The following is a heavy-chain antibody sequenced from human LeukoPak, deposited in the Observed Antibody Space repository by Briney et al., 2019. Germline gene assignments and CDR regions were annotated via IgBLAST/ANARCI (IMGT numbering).Heavy chain of an antibody. D-gene: IGHD6-19*01. CDR3: ARWGGRAVAGTEEPIDY. CDR2: FDPEDGET. V-gene: IGHV1-24*01. J-gene: IGHJ4*02. CDR1: GYTLTELS. Sequence: ASVKVSCKVSGYTLTELSMHWVRQAPGKGLEWMGGFDPEDGETIYAQKFQGRVTMTEDTSTDTAYMELSSLRSEDTAVYYCARWGGRAVAGTEEPIDYWGQGTLVTVSS.